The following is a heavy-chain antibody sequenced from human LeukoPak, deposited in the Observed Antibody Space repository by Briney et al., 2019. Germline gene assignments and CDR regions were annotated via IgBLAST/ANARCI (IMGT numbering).Heavy chain of an antibody. Sequence: NPSETLSLTCTVSGGSISSYYWSWIRQPAGKGLEWIGRIYTSGSTNYNPSLKSRVTMSVDTPKNQFSLKLSSVTAADTAVYYCARGLTMVRGVIQYYYYYGMDVWGQGTTVTVSS. D-gene: IGHD3-10*01. CDR3: ARGLTMVRGVIQYYYYYGMDV. CDR1: GGSISSYY. J-gene: IGHJ6*02. V-gene: IGHV4-4*07. CDR2: IYTSGST.